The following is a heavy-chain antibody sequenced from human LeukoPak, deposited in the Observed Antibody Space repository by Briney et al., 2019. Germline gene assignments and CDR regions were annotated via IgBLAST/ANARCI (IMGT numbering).Heavy chain of an antibody. CDR2: TYYRSKWFY. CDR3: ARDTGAAISTFDI. V-gene: IGHV6-1*01. Sequence: SQTLSLTCAISGDSVSSNSATWNWLRQSPSRGLEWLGRTYYRSKWFYDYAVSVKSRITVNPDTSKNPFSLQLNSVTPEDTAVYYCARDTGAAISTFDIWGQGTMVTVSS. J-gene: IGHJ3*02. D-gene: IGHD5-12*01. CDR1: GDSVSSNSAT.